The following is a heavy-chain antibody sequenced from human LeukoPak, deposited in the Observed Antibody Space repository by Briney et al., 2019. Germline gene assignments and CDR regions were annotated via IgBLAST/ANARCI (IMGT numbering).Heavy chain of an antibody. Sequence: PSETLSLTCAVSGGSISSGDYSWSWIRQPPGKGLEWIGYIYHSGSAYYNPSLKSRVTISVDRSKNQFSLKLSSVTAADTAVYYCARAFTMVRGVISTFDYWGQGTLVTVSS. J-gene: IGHJ4*02. CDR3: ARAFTMVRGVISTFDY. D-gene: IGHD3-10*01. V-gene: IGHV4-30-2*01. CDR2: IYHSGSA. CDR1: GGSISSGDYS.